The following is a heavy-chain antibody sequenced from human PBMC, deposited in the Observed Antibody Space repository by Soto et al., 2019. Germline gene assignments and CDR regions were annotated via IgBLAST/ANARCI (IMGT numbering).Heavy chain of an antibody. CDR2: IYHSGST. J-gene: IGHJ5*02. CDR1: GGSISSSNW. Sequence: SETLSLTCAVSGGSISSSNWWSWVRQPPGKGLEWIGEIYHSGSTNYNPSLKSRVTISVDKTKNQFSLKLSSVTAADTAVYYCARDITMVRGVINWFDPWGQGTRVTVSS. CDR3: ARDITMVRGVINWFDP. D-gene: IGHD3-10*01. V-gene: IGHV4-4*02.